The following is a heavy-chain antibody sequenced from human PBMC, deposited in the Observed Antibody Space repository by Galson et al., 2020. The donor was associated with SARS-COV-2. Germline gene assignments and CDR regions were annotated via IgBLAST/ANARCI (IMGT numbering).Heavy chain of an antibody. CDR2: IDWDDDK. CDR1: GFSLSTSGMC. Sequence: VSGPTLVKPTQTLTLTCTFSGFSLSTSGMCVSWIRQPPGKALEWLARIDWDDDKYYSTSLKTRLTISKDTSKNQVVLTMTNMDPVDTATYYCARIRPLVGATGYYFDYWGQGTLVTVSS. V-gene: IGHV2-70*11. D-gene: IGHD1-26*01. CDR3: ARIRPLVGATGYYFDY. J-gene: IGHJ4*02.